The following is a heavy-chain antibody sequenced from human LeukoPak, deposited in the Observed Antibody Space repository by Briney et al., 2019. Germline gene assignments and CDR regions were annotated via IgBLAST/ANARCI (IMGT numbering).Heavy chain of an antibody. CDR1: GFTFSSYA. J-gene: IGHJ3*02. CDR2: ISGSGGST. Sequence: PGRSLRLSCAASGFTFSSYAMSWVRQAPGKGLEWVSAISGSGGSTYYADSVKGRFTISRDNSKNTLYLQMNSLRAEDTAVYYCAKDDGWELSAGAFDIWGQGTMVTVSS. D-gene: IGHD1-26*01. CDR3: AKDDGWELSAGAFDI. V-gene: IGHV3-23*01.